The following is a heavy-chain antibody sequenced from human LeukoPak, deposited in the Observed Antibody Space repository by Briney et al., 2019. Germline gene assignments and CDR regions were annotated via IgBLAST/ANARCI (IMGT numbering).Heavy chain of an antibody. J-gene: IGHJ4*02. D-gene: IGHD1-7*01. CDR2: ISGSSNYI. CDR3: ARARITGITRDFDY. V-gene: IGHV3-21*01. CDR1: GISFSTYS. Sequence: GGSLRLSCAASGISFSTYSINWVRQAPGKGLEWVSLISGSSNYIYYADSVKGRFTISRDNAKNSLYLQMNSLRAEDTAVYYCARARITGITRDFDYWGQGTLVTVSS.